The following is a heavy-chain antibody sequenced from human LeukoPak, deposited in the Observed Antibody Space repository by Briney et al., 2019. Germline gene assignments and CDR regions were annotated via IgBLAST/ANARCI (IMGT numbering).Heavy chain of an antibody. D-gene: IGHD3-22*01. Sequence: SGTLSLTCAVSGGSISSSNWWSWVRQPPGKGLEWIGEIYHSGSTNYNPSLKSRVTISVDKSKNQFSLKLTSVTAADTAVYYCARDLSTYYYDSSGYYDYWGQGTLVTVSS. J-gene: IGHJ4*02. V-gene: IGHV4-4*02. CDR1: GGSISSSNW. CDR3: ARDLSTYYYDSSGYYDY. CDR2: IYHSGST.